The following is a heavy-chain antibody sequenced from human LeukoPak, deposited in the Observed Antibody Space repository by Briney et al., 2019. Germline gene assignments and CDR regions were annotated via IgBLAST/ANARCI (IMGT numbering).Heavy chain of an antibody. CDR3: ARGRYSSGWVD. D-gene: IGHD6-19*01. CDR1: GGSFSGYY. Sequence: SETLSLTCAVYGGSFSGYYWSWIRQPPGKELEWIGEINHSGSTNYNPSLKSRVTISVDTSKNQFSLKLSSVTAADTAVYYCARGRYSSGWVDWGQGTLVTVSS. V-gene: IGHV4-34*01. CDR2: INHSGST. J-gene: IGHJ4*02.